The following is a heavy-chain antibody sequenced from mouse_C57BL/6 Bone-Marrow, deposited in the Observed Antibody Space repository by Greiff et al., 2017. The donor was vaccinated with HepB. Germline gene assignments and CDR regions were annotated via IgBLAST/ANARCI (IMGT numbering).Heavy chain of an antibody. D-gene: IGHD2-5*01. V-gene: IGHV5-12*01. CDR3: ARHPYYSNYAMDY. J-gene: IGHJ4*01. CDR1: GFTFSDYY. Sequence: EVKLVESGGGLVQPGGSLKLSCAAFGFTFSDYYMYWVRQTPEKRLEWVAYISNGGGSTYYPDTVKGRFTISRDNAKNTLYLQMSRLKSEDTAMYYCARHPYYSNYAMDYWGQGTSVTVSS. CDR2: ISNGGGST.